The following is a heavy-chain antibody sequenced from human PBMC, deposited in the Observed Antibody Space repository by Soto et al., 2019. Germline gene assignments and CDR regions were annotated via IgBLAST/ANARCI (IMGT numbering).Heavy chain of an antibody. Sequence: QLQLQESGPGLVKPSETLSLTCTVSGGSISSSSYYWGWIRQPPGKGLEWIGSIYYSGSTYYNPSLKSRVTISVDTSKNQFSLKLTSVTAADTAVYYCASRLLWFGELLWDYRAFDYWGQGTLVTVSS. V-gene: IGHV4-39*01. CDR1: GGSISSSSYY. D-gene: IGHD3-10*01. J-gene: IGHJ4*02. CDR2: IYYSGST. CDR3: ASRLLWFGELLWDYRAFDY.